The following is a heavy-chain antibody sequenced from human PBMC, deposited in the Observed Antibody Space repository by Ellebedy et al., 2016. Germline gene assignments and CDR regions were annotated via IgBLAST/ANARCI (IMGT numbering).Heavy chain of an antibody. CDR1: GYTFTSYG. CDR2: ISAYNGNT. D-gene: IGHD2-2*01. J-gene: IGHJ4*02. CDR3: ARDYCSSTSCYDHFDY. V-gene: IGHV1-18*01. Sequence: ALVKVSCXASGYTFTSYGISWVRQAPGQGLEWMGWISAYNGNTNYAQKLQGRVTMTTDTSTSTAYMELRSLRSDDTAVYYCARDYCSSTSCYDHFDYWGRGTLVTVSS.